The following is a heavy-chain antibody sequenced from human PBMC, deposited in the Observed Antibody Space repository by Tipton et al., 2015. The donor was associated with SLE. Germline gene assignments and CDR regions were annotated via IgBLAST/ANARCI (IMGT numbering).Heavy chain of an antibody. CDR3: AHDSSSSEAFDI. D-gene: IGHD6-6*01. J-gene: IGHJ3*02. CDR1: GGTFSSYA. Sequence: QSGPEVKKPGASVKVSCKASGGTFSSYAISWVRQAPGQGLEWMGGIIPIFGTANYAQKFQGRVTITTDESTSTAYMELSSLRSEDTAVYYCAHDSSSSEAFDIWGQGTMVTVSS. V-gene: IGHV1-69*05. CDR2: IIPIFGTA.